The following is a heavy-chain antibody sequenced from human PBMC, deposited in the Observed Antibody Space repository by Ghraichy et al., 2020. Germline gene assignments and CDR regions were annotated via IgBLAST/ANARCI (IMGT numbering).Heavy chain of an antibody. J-gene: IGHJ4*02. CDR1: GYTFTSYG. CDR2: ISVYNGNT. V-gene: IGHV1-18*04. Sequence: ASVKVSCKASGYTFTSYGISGVRQAPGQRLEWMGWISVYNGNTMYAQKVQGRVTMTTDTSTSTAYMELRSLISDDTAVYYCARRVAAVATGGYYFDFWGQGTLVTVSS. D-gene: IGHD6-13*01. CDR3: ARRVAAVATGGYYFDF.